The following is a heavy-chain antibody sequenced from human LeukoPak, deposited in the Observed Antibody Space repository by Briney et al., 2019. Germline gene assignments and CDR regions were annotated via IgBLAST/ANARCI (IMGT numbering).Heavy chain of an antibody. J-gene: IGHJ4*02. CDR2: INRDGSEK. V-gene: IGHV3-7*01. D-gene: IGHD3-22*01. CDR1: GFTFSSYW. CDR3: ARDRALYDSRRGYYYTEDDY. Sequence: GGSLRLSCAASGFTFSSYWMSWVRQAPGKGLEWVANINRDGSEKYYVDSVKGRFTISRDNAKSSLYLQMNSLRADDTAVYYCARDRALYDSRRGYYYTEDDYWGQGTLVTVSS.